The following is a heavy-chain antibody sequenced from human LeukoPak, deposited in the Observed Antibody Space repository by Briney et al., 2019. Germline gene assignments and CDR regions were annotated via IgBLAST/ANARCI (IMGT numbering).Heavy chain of an antibody. V-gene: IGHV4-39*01. CDR3: ARHVEVNYYYYYYMDV. J-gene: IGHJ6*03. CDR2: FYYSGST. Sequence: SETLSLTCTVSGGSISSSSYYWGWIRQPPGKGLEWIGSFYYSGSTYYNPSLKSRVTISVDTSKNQFSLKLSSVTAADTAVYYCARHVEVNYYYYYYMDVWGKGTTVTISS. CDR1: GGSISSSSYY.